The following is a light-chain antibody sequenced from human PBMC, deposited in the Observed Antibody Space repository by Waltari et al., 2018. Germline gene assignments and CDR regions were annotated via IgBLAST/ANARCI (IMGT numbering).Light chain of an antibody. CDR2: KAS. V-gene: IGKV1-5*03. CDR3: QQYDTFMWT. CDR1: QSISGW. Sequence: DIQMTQSPSTLSASVGDRVTITCRASQSISGWLVWYQQKPGKAPKLLIYKASTLESGVPSRFSGSGSGTEFTLTINSLQPDDFATYYCQQYDTFMWTFGQGTKVDI. J-gene: IGKJ1*01.